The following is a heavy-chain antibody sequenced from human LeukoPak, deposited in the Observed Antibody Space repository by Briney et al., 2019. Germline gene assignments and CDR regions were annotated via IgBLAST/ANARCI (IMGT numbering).Heavy chain of an antibody. CDR3: AKDRLGSIVADNWFDP. J-gene: IGHJ5*02. D-gene: IGHD5-12*01. CDR2: ISGSGGSK. V-gene: IGHV3-23*01. Sequence: GVSVTLPCALSGFIFSSYAMRGVPEARGGGRVGVQHISGSGGSKYYAESVKGRFTISRDNSKNPLYLQMNSLRAEDTAVYYCAKDRLGSIVADNWFDPWGQGTLVTVSS. CDR1: GFIFSSYA.